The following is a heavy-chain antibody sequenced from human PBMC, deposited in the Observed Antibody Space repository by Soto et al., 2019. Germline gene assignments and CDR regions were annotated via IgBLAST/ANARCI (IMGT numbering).Heavy chain of an antibody. CDR2: IYYIGST. CDR3: ARVQNDAFAY. Sequence: QVQLQESGPGLVKPSETLSLTCTVAGGSISGYYWSWIRQSPGKGLEWIGHIYYIGSTNYNPSFRSRVTMSVDTSRNQFSLQLSSVTAADTALYYCARVQNDAFAYWGQGTLVTVSS. CDR1: GGSISGYY. D-gene: IGHD1-1*01. V-gene: IGHV4-59*01. J-gene: IGHJ4*02.